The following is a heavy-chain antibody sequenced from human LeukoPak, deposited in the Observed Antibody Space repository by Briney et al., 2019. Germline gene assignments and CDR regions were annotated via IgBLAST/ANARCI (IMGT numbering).Heavy chain of an antibody. Sequence: GGSLRLSCAASGFTFSSYGIHWVRQAPGKGLEWVTVISYDGSNKYYADSVKGRFTISRDNSKNTLHLQMNSLRAEDTAVYYCAKVRWDNSGWYYLDYWGQGTLVTVSS. D-gene: IGHD6-19*01. CDR2: ISYDGSNK. V-gene: IGHV3-30*18. CDR3: AKVRWDNSGWYYLDY. CDR1: GFTFSSYG. J-gene: IGHJ4*02.